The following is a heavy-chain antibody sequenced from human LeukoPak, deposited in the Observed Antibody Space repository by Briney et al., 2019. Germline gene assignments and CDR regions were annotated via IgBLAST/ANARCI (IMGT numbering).Heavy chain of an antibody. V-gene: IGHV4-59*02. D-gene: IGHD2/OR15-2a*01. Sequence: SETLSLTCTVSGVSVSTSNGSWIRHRPGKGLEWIGCLSYTGKTDYNPSLKSRVSISLGSSNNHFSLKLTSVTAADTAVYYCSEGYFAPFDQWGQGILVTVSS. CDR1: GVSVSTSN. J-gene: IGHJ4*02. CDR2: LSYTGKT. CDR3: SEGYFAPFDQ.